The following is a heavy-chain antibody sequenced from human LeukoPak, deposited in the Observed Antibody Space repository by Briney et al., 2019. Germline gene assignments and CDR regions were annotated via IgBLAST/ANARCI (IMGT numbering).Heavy chain of an antibody. CDR2: LFHSGIS. CDR1: GYSFSGGYY. CDR3: VRTTYYYDTSGHLGFDH. V-gene: IGHV4-38-2*01. Sequence: SETLSLTCAVSGYSFSGGYYWGWIRQPPGKGLEWIGNLFHSGISHYNPSLSSRLTMSVDTSKNQFSLNLRSVTAADTAVYYCVRTTYYYDTSGHLGFDHWGQGTLVTVSS. D-gene: IGHD3-22*01. J-gene: IGHJ4*02.